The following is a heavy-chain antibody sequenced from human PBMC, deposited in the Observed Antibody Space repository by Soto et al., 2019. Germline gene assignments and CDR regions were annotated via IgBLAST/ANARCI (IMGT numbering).Heavy chain of an antibody. CDR1: GFTFNAYT. CDR2: ISSSSTYI. D-gene: IGHD4-17*01. J-gene: IGHJ4*01. V-gene: IGHV3-21*06. CDR3: ASAVTMGWSPQGY. Sequence: GGSLRFSCILSGFTFNAYTMNWVRQAPGKGLEWVSSISSSSTYIYYADSVKGRFTISRDNTNNSLYLQMNSLTTDDTGLYYCASAVTMGWSPQGYWGQGTPVTVSS.